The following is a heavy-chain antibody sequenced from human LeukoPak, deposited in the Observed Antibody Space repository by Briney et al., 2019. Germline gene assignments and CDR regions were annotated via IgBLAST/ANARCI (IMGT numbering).Heavy chain of an antibody. CDR3: ARAGQGYYYDTSAYYLDY. CDR2: ISAYNGNP. J-gene: IGHJ4*02. CDR1: GYTFTNFA. D-gene: IGHD3-22*01. V-gene: IGHV1-18*01. Sequence: GASVKVSCRASGYTFTNFAISWVRQAPGQGLEWIAWISAYNGNPTYAQKLQGRVTLTTDTSTNTAYMELRSLTSDDTAVYFCARAGQGYYYDTSAYYLDYWGQGTLVTVSS.